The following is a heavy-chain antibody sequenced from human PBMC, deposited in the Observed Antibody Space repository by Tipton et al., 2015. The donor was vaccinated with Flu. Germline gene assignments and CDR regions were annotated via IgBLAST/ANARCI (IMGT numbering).Heavy chain of an antibody. D-gene: IGHD5-24*01. V-gene: IGHV4-4*07. Sequence: TLSLTCTVSGGSISSHYWTWMRQPAGKGLEWIGRVYTSGSTNYNPSLKSRVTMSVDTSKNQFSLKLSSVTAADTAVYFCAREVRRDGYNYCDYWGQGTLVTVSS. J-gene: IGHJ4*02. CDR1: GGSISSHY. CDR3: AREVRRDGYNYCDY. CDR2: VYTSGST.